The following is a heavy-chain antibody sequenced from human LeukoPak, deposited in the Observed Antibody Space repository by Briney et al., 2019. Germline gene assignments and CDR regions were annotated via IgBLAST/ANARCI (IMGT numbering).Heavy chain of an antibody. D-gene: IGHD3-10*01. J-gene: IGHJ4*02. CDR2: INSRSTAI. V-gene: IGHV3-48*02. Sequence: GGSLRLSCAASGFTFSTYSFNWVRQAPGKGLEWLSYINSRSTAIYYADSVKGRFTISRDNAKNSLYLQMGSLRDEDTAVYYCTGALWFGEWVRWGQGTLVTVSS. CDR1: GFTFSTYS. CDR3: TGALWFGEWVR.